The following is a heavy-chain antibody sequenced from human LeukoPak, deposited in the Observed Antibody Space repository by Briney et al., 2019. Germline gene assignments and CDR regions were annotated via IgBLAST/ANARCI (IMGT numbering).Heavy chain of an antibody. CDR3: ARAKFRNPYYFDY. V-gene: IGHV1-8*02. CDR2: MNPNSGNT. Sequence: ASVKVSCKASGYTFTGYYMHWVRQATGQGLEWMGWMNPNSGNTGYAQKFQGRVTMTRNTSISTAYMELSSLRSEDTAVYYCARAKFRNPYYFDYWGQGTLVTVSS. J-gene: IGHJ4*02. D-gene: IGHD2-21*01. CDR1: GYTFTGYY.